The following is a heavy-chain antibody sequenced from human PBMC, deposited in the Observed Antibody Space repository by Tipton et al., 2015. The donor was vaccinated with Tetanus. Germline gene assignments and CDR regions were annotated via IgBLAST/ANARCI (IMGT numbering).Heavy chain of an antibody. V-gene: IGHV1-69*06. CDR3: ARGIEDTAMVPELFDY. CDR2: IIPIFGTA. D-gene: IGHD5-18*01. J-gene: IGHJ4*02. Sequence: QVQLVQSGAEVRKPGSSVKVSCKASGGTFSSYAISWVRQAPGQGLEWMGGIIPIFGTANYAQKFQGRVTITADKSTSTAYMELSSLRSEDTAVYYCARGIEDTAMVPELFDYWGQGTLVTVSS. CDR1: GGTFSSYA.